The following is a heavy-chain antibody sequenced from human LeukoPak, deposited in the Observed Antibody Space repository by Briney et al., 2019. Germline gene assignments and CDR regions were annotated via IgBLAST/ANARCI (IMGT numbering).Heavy chain of an antibody. D-gene: IGHD5-18*01. V-gene: IGHV1-69*05. CDR1: GYTFTSYG. CDR3: ARVRYRYSYGYDAFDI. J-gene: IGHJ3*02. CDR2: IIPIFGTA. Sequence: SVKVSCKASGYTFTSYGISWVRQAPGQGLEWMGRIIPIFGTANYAQKFQGRVTITTDESTSTAYMELSSLRSEDTAVYYCARVRYRYSYGYDAFDIWGQGTMVTVSS.